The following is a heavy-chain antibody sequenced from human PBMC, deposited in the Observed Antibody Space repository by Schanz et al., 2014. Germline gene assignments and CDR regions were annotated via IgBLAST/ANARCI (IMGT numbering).Heavy chain of an antibody. J-gene: IGHJ6*02. CDR1: GYIITSND. Sequence: QVQLVQSGAEVKKPGASVKVSCKASGYIITSNDVTWVRQATGQGLEWMGWISAYNGHTDYAQKLQGRVTLTTDTSTSTAYMELRNLRSDDTAVYYCARAKRFGDMDVWGQGTTVTVSS. D-gene: IGHD3-10*01. CDR2: ISAYNGHT. CDR3: ARAKRFGDMDV. V-gene: IGHV1-18*01.